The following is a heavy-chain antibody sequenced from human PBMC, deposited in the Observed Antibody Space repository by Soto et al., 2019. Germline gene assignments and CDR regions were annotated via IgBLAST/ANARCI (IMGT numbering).Heavy chain of an antibody. Sequence: SETLSLTCTVSGVSVSSGSYYWGWIRQPPGKGLEWIGYIYYSGSTNYNPSLKSRVTISVDTSKNQFSLKLSPVTAADTAVYYCARVLGSSTSCPFDYWGRGTLVTVSS. J-gene: IGHJ4*02. D-gene: IGHD2-2*01. V-gene: IGHV4-61*01. CDR2: IYYSGST. CDR1: GVSVSSGSYY. CDR3: ARVLGSSTSCPFDY.